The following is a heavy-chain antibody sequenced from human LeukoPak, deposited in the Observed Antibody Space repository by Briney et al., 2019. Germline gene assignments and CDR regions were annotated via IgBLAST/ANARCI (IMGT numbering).Heavy chain of an antibody. J-gene: IGHJ4*02. Sequence: ASVKVSCKASGNTFTGYYMHWVRQAPGQGLEWMGWINPNSGDTKYSQKFQGRVTMTRDTSIRTAYMELTRLRSDDTAVYYCATQRGSYLWGTDFDYWGQGTLVTVSS. CDR2: INPNSGDT. D-gene: IGHD3-16*01. CDR3: ATQRGSYLWGTDFDY. CDR1: GNTFTGYY. V-gene: IGHV1-2*02.